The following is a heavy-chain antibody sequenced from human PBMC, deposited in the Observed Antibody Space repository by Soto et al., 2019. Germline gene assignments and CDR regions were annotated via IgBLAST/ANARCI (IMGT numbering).Heavy chain of an antibody. J-gene: IGHJ6*03. CDR2: MNPNSGNT. D-gene: IGHD6-13*01. CDR1: GYTFTSYD. Sequence: ASVKVSCKASGYTFTSYDINWVRQATGQGLEWMGWMNPNSGNTGYAQKFQGRVTMTRDTSISTAYMELSSLRSEDTAVYYCARVIAAAGTLYYYYYMDVWGKGTTVTVSS. CDR3: ARVIAAAGTLYYYYYMDV. V-gene: IGHV1-8*01.